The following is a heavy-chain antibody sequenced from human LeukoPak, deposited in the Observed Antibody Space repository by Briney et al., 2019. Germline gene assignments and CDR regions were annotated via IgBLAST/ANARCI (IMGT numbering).Heavy chain of an antibody. CDR1: GFTFSSYS. V-gene: IGHV3-21*01. Sequence: GGSLRLSCAASGFTFSSYSMNWVRQAPGKGLEWVSSISSSSSYIYYADPVKGRFTISRDNAKNSLYLQMNSLRAEDTAVYYCARDVNGYSSSWYTNYFDYWGQGTLVTVSS. CDR2: ISSSSSYI. J-gene: IGHJ4*02. D-gene: IGHD6-13*01. CDR3: ARDVNGYSSSWYTNYFDY.